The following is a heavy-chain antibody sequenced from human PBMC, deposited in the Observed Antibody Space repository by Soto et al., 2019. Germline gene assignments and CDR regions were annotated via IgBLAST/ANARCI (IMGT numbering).Heavy chain of an antibody. CDR2: ISAYNGNT. CDR1: GYTFTSYC. V-gene: IGHV1-18*01. CDR3: ARDLRPQLYGDSVFFFDY. D-gene: IGHD4-17*01. Sequence: ASVKVSCKASGYTFTSYCISWVRQAPGQGLEWMGWISAYNGNTNYAQKLQGRVTMTPDTSTSTAYMELRSLRSDDTALYYCARDLRPQLYGDSVFFFDYWGQGTLVTVSS. J-gene: IGHJ4*02.